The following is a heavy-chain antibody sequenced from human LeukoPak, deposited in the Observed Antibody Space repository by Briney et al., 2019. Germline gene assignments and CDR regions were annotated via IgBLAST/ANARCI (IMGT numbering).Heavy chain of an antibody. CDR3: ATLVGNSSPLFGSYFDY. Sequence: SETLSLTCTVSGGSISSGGYYWSWIRQPPGKGLEWIGYIYHSGSTYYNPSLKSRVTISVDRSKNQFSLKLSSVTAADTAVYYCATLVGNSSPLFGSYFDYWGQGSQVTVSS. CDR2: IYHSGST. V-gene: IGHV4-30-2*01. D-gene: IGHD6-6*01. CDR1: GGSISSGGYY. J-gene: IGHJ4*02.